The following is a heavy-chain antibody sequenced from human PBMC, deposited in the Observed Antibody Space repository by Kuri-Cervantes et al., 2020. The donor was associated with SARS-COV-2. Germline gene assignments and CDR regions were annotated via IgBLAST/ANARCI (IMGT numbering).Heavy chain of an antibody. V-gene: IGHV3-30-3*01. CDR2: ISYDGSNK. J-gene: IGHJ4*02. CDR1: GLTFSSYA. D-gene: IGHD3-16*02. Sequence: GRSLKISCAASGLTFSSYAMHWVRQAPGKGLGWVAVISYDGSNKYYADSVKGRFTISRDNSKNTLYLQMNSLRAEDTAVYYCQSFGGVIVQNWGQGTLVTVSS. CDR3: QSFGGVIVQN.